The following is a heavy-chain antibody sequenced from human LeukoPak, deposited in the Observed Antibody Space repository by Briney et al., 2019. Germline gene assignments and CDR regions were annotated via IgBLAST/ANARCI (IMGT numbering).Heavy chain of an antibody. V-gene: IGHV1-18*04. Sequence: ASVKVSFKASGYTFTAYYVHWVRQAPGQGLEWMGWISAYNGNTNYAQKLQGRVTMTTDTSTSTAYMELRSLRSDDTAVYYCARVFTAVAGIKLYNWFDPWGQGTLVTVSS. D-gene: IGHD6-19*01. J-gene: IGHJ5*02. CDR3: ARVFTAVAGIKLYNWFDP. CDR1: GYTFTAYY. CDR2: ISAYNGNT.